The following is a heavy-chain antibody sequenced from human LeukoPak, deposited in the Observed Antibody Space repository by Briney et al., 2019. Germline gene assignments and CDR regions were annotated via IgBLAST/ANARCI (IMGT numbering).Heavy chain of an antibody. V-gene: IGHV4-38-2*02. D-gene: IGHD6-13*01. CDR2: IYHSGST. CDR1: GYSISSGYY. Sequence: SETLSLTCTVSGYSISSGYYWGWIRQPPGKGLEWIGSIYHSGSTYYNPSLKSRVTISVDTSKNQFSLKLSSVTAADTAVYYCARDRGRDSSSWLLPYDAFDIWGQGTMVTVSS. CDR3: ARDRGRDSSSWLLPYDAFDI. J-gene: IGHJ3*02.